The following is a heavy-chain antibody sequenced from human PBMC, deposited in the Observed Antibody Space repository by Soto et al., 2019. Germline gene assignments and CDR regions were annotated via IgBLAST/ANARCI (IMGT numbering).Heavy chain of an antibody. J-gene: IGHJ6*02. CDR1: GGSISSSSYY. CDR2: IYYSGST. D-gene: IGHD3-3*01. CDR3: ARGFLEWLPRMGRAYYYYGMDV. Sequence: ASETLSLTCTVSGGSISSSSYYWGWIRQPPGKGLEWIGYIYYSGSTNYNPSLKSRVTISVDTSKNQFSLKLSSVTAADTAVYYCARGFLEWLPRMGRAYYYYGMDVWGQGTAVTVSS. V-gene: IGHV4-61*05.